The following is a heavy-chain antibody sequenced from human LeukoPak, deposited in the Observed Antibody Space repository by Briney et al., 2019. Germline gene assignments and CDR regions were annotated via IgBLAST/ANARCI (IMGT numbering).Heavy chain of an antibody. D-gene: IGHD1-26*01. CDR3: ARLSFRVGATPLI. V-gene: IGHV1-69*05. CDR2: IIPIFGTA. CDR1: GGTFISYA. Sequence: ASVKVSCKASGGTFISYAISWVRQAPGQGLEWMGRIIPIFGTANYAQKFQGRVTITTDESTSTAYMELSSLRSEDTAVYYCARLSFRVGATPLIWGQGTLVTVSS. J-gene: IGHJ4*02.